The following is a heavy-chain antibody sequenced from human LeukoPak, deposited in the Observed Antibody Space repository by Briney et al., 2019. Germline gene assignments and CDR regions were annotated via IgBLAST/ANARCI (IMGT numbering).Heavy chain of an antibody. D-gene: IGHD3-10*01. CDR2: ISYDGSNK. V-gene: IGHV3-30*18. CDR1: GFTFSSYG. CDR3: AKGVIRGVISWFDP. J-gene: IGHJ5*02. Sequence: PGRSLRLSCAASGFTFSSYGMHWVRQAPGKGLEWVAAISYDGSNKYNADSVKGRFTISRDNSKNTLYLQMNSLRAEDTAVYYCAKGVIRGVISWFDPWGQGTLVTVSS.